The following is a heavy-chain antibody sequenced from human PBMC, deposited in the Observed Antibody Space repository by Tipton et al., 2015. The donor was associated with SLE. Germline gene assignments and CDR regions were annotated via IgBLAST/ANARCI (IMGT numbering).Heavy chain of an antibody. D-gene: IGHD2-2*01. J-gene: IGHJ4*02. V-gene: IGHV4-30-4*01. CDR1: GGSISSGDYH. CDR3: ATEVLPAAAFDY. CDR2: IFYSGST. Sequence: TLSLTCTVSGGSISSGDYHWSWIRQPPGKGLECIGYIFYSGSTYYNPSLKSRVTISVDTSKNQFSLKLSSVTAADTAVYYCATEVLPAAAFDYWGQGTLVTVSS.